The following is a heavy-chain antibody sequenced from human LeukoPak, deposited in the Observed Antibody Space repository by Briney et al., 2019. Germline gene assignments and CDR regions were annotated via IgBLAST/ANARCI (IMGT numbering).Heavy chain of an antibody. V-gene: IGHV1-8*01. CDR3: ARVEGGIAARPLDI. J-gene: IGHJ3*02. D-gene: IGHD6-6*01. CDR2: MNPNSGNT. Sequence: GASVKVSCKASGYTFTSYDINWVRQATGQGLEWMGWMNPNSGNTGYAQKFQGRVTMTRDTSINTAYLELTSLRSEDTAVYYCARVEGGIAARPLDIWGQGTMVTVSS. CDR1: GYTFTSYD.